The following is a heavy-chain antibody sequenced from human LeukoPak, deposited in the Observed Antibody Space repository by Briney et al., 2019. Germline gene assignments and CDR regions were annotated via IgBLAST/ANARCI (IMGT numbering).Heavy chain of an antibody. V-gene: IGHV1-2*02. D-gene: IGHD4-11*01. CDR2: INPNSGGT. CDR3: ARGATVSSYYYYYYMDV. J-gene: IGHJ6*03. Sequence: ASVKVSCKASGYTFTGYYMHWVRQAPGQGLEWVGWINPNSGGTNYAQKFQGRVTMTRDTSISTAYMELSRLRSDDTAVYYCARGATVSSYYYYYYMDVWGKGTTVTVSS. CDR1: GYTFTGYY.